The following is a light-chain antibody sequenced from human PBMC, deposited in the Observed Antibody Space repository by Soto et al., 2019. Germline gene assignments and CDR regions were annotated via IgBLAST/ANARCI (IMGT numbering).Light chain of an antibody. CDR3: QQYNSYSGT. Sequence: DIQMTHSPSTLSASVGDRVTITCRASQSISSWLPWYQQKPGKAPKLLIYDASSLQRGVPSRFSGSGSGTEFTLTISSLQPEDFAIYYCQQYNSYSGTFGQGTKVEIK. CDR2: DAS. J-gene: IGKJ1*01. CDR1: QSISSW. V-gene: IGKV1-5*01.